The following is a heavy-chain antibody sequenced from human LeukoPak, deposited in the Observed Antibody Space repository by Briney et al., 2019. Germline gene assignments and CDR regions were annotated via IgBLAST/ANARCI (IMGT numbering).Heavy chain of an antibody. CDR2: ISGSGGST. D-gene: IGHD2-21*02. V-gene: IGHV3-23*01. CDR1: GFTFSSYA. J-gene: IGHJ4*02. CDR3: AKTLPPTTCGGDCYYDY. Sequence: PGGSLRLSCAASGFTFSSYAMSWVRQAPGKGLEWVSAISGSGGSTYYTDSVKGRFTISRDNSKNTLYLQMNSLRAEDTAVYYCAKTLPPTTCGGDCYYDYWGQGTLVTVSS.